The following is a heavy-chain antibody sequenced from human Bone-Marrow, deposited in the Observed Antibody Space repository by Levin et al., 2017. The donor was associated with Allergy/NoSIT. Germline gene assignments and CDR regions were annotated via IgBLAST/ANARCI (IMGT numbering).Heavy chain of an antibody. J-gene: IGHJ6*02. CDR2: IYLDADK. Sequence: SGPTLVKPTQTLTLTCTFSGFSLTTSGVGVGWIRQPPGQALEWLALIYLDADKRYSPSLKSRLTITKGTSKNQVVLTMTIMDPVDTGTYFCAHTHHWFGEVNMDVCGQGTTVTVSS. CDR3: AHTHHWFGEVNMDV. D-gene: IGHD3-10*01. V-gene: IGHV2-5*02. CDR1: GFSLTTSGVG.